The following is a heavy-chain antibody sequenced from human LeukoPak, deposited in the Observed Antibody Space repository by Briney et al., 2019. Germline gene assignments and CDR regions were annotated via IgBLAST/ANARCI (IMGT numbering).Heavy chain of an antibody. CDR3: ASLRLGSSWADY. Sequence: SETLSLTCTVSGGSISSYYWSWIRQPPGKGLEWIGYIYNSGSTNYNPSLKSRVTISVDTSKTQFSLKLSSVTAADTAVYYCASLRLGSSWADYWGQGTLVTVPS. V-gene: IGHV4-59*08. D-gene: IGHD6-13*01. CDR1: GGSISSYY. J-gene: IGHJ4*02. CDR2: IYNSGST.